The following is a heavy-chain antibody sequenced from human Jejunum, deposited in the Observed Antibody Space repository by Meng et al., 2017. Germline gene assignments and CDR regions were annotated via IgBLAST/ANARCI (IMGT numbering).Heavy chain of an antibody. D-gene: IGHD1-26*01. CDR2: INTKTGNP. V-gene: IGHV7-4-1*02. J-gene: IGHJ4*02. Sequence: QVQLVQTGFEFNKPGAEVKVSCMACAFTFTNDDINWVRQAPGQGLEWMGWINTKTGNPMYAQGFPGRFVFSLDTSVSTAHLHISTLTPEDTAVYYCATSGGGFDYWGQGTLVTVSS. CDR1: AFTFTNDD. CDR3: ATSGGGFDY.